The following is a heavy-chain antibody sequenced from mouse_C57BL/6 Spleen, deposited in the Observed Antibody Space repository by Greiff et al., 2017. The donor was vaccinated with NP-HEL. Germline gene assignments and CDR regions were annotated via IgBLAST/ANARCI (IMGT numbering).Heavy chain of an antibody. Sequence: QVRLQQSGPGLVQPSQSLSITCTVSGFSLTSYGVHWVRQSPGKGLEWLGVIWSGGSTDYNAAFISRLSISKDNSKSQVFFKMNSLQADDTAIYYCARNWGTDWYFDVWGTGTTVTVSS. CDR3: ARNWGTDWYFDV. V-gene: IGHV2-2*01. J-gene: IGHJ1*03. CDR2: IWSGGST. D-gene: IGHD2-14*01. CDR1: GFSLTSYG.